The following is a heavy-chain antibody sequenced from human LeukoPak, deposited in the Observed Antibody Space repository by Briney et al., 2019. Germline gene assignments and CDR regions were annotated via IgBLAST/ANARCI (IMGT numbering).Heavy chain of an antibody. CDR2: ISYDGSKK. J-gene: IGHJ2*01. D-gene: IGHD4-17*01. CDR3: ARTTVTVFWYFDL. CDR1: GFTFSKSA. Sequence: GGSLRLSCAASGFTFSKSAMQWVRQAPGKGVEWGAVISYDGSKKYFADFVKGRLTISRDNSKNTLYLQMSSLRVEDSAVYYCARTTVTVFWYFDLWGRGTLVTVSS. V-gene: IGHV3-30-3*01.